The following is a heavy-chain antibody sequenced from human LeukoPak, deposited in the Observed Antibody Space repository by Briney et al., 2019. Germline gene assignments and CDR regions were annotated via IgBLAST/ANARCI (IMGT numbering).Heavy chain of an antibody. Sequence: ASVKVSCKASGYTFTSYDINWVRQATGQGLEWMGWMNPNSGNTGYAQKFQGRVTMTRNTSISTAYMELSSLRSEDTAVYYCARVGVVRGVMTFDYWGQGTLVTVSS. D-gene: IGHD3-10*01. J-gene: IGHJ4*02. V-gene: IGHV1-8*01. CDR2: MNPNSGNT. CDR3: ARVGVVRGVMTFDY. CDR1: GYTFTSYD.